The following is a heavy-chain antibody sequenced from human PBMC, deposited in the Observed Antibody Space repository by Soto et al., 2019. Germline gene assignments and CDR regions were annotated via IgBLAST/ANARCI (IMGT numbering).Heavy chain of an antibody. Sequence: QVQLVQSGAEVKKPGASVKVSCKASGYTFTSYGISWVRQAPVQGLEWMGWISAYNGSTNYAQKHQGRVTMTTDTSTSTASMELRSQRADDRSVYYCAREDPHSLHWGQGTLVTVSS. CDR3: AREDPHSLH. CDR1: GYTFTSYG. J-gene: IGHJ4*02. CDR2: ISAYNGST. V-gene: IGHV1-18*01. D-gene: IGHD5-18*01.